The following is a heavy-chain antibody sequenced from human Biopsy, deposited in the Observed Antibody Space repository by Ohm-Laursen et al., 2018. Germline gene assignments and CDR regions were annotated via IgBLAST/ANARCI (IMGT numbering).Heavy chain of an antibody. CDR2: IHGDERSA. CDR1: GFTFSRSV. CDR3: ARGPSGVATIG. Sequence: SLRLSCAASGFTFSRSVMHWVRQAPGKGLMWVSRIHGDERSATYAEPVKGRFTISRDNAKNTLYLQMTSLRPEDTAVYYCARGPSGVATIGRGQGTLVTVSS. V-gene: IGHV3-74*03. J-gene: IGHJ4*02. D-gene: IGHD5-24*01.